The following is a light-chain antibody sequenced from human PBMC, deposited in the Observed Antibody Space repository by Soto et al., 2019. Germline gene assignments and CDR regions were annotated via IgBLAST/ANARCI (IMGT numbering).Light chain of an antibody. CDR2: DAS. V-gene: IGKV1-5*01. CDR3: QQYDKYST. J-gene: IGKJ1*01. Sequence: IQMTQSPSTLSASVGGTVNISCRASQSISVSLAWYQQKPGKAPRLLIYDASTLQGGVPSRFSGRGSGTEFTLTVTSLQPEDFASYFCQQYDKYSTFGQGTKVEIK. CDR1: QSISVS.